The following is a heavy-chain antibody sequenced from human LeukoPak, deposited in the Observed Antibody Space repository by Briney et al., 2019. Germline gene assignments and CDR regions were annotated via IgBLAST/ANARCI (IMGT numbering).Heavy chain of an antibody. CDR1: GFTFSSYA. CDR2: ISYDGSNK. Sequence: PGRSLRLSCAASGFTFSSYAMHWVRQAPSKGLEWVAVISYDGSNKYYADSVKGRFTISRDNSKNTLYLQMNSLRAEDTAVYFCARSRDGYKRFDSWGQGTLVTVSS. CDR3: ARSRDGYKRFDS. D-gene: IGHD5-24*01. J-gene: IGHJ4*02. V-gene: IGHV3-30-3*01.